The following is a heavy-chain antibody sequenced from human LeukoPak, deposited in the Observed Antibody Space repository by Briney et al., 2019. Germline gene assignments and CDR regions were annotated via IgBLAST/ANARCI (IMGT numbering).Heavy chain of an antibody. J-gene: IGHJ6*03. CDR3: ASFTISPIGDYMDV. Sequence: KPSETLSLTCTVSGGSISSYYWRRIRQPPGKGLEWIGYIYYSGSTNYNPSLKSRVTISVDTSKNQFSLKLSSATAADTAVYYCASFTISPIGDYMDVWGKGTTVTVSS. V-gene: IGHV4-59*01. CDR1: GGSISSYY. D-gene: IGHD3-3*01. CDR2: IYYSGST.